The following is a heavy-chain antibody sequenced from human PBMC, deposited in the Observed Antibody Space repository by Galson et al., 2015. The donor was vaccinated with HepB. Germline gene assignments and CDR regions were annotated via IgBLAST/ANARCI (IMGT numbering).Heavy chain of an antibody. CDR2: IYSGGGT. J-gene: IGHJ4*02. Sequence: SLRLSCAASGFTVSDNYMSWVRQAPGKGLEWLSVIYSGGGTHYADSVKGRFTISRDNSKNTLYLQMNSLRAEDTAVYFCARDLPLRFGSLMGGQGTLVTVSS. CDR3: ARDLPLRFGSLM. V-gene: IGHV3-66*01. CDR1: GFTVSDNY. D-gene: IGHD3-10*01.